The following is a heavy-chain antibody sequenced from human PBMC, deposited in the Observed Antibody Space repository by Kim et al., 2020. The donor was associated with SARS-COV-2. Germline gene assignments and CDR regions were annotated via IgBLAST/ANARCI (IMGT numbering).Heavy chain of an antibody. CDR1: GFTFSSCW. Sequence: GGSLRLSCAASGFTFSSCWMTWVRQAPGKGLEWVANMNEDGSQRYYVASVKGRFTISRDNAENSLYLQMNSLRVEDTAVYYCVKDEGDGSYSYWGQGTLVTVSS. CDR3: VKDEGDGSYSY. V-gene: IGHV3-7*01. CDR2: MNEDGSQR. J-gene: IGHJ4*02. D-gene: IGHD1-26*01.